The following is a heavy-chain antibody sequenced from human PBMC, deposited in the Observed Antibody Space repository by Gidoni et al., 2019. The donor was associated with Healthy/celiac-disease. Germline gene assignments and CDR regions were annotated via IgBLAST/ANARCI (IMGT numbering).Heavy chain of an antibody. D-gene: IGHD3-22*01. V-gene: IGHV1-69*04. CDR3: ARGYDSSGYYSYPSPFDY. J-gene: IGHJ4*02. CDR1: GGTFSSYA. CDR2: IIPILGIA. Sequence: QVQLVQSGAEVKKPGSSVKVSCKASGGTFSSYAISWVRQAPGQGLEWMGRIIPILGIANYAQKFQGRVTITADKSTSTAYMELSSLRSEDTAVYYCARGYDSSGYYSYPSPFDYWGQGTLVTVSS.